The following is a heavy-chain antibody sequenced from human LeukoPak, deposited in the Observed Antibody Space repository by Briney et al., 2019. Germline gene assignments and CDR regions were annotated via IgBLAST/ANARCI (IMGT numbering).Heavy chain of an antibody. CDR2: IYNSGST. D-gene: IGHD5-12*01. CDR3: AGQYTAYDAFDF. J-gene: IGHJ4*02. Sequence: PSETLSLTCTVSGYSISSGYYWGWIRQAPGKGLEWIGSIYNSGSTYYNPSLKSRVTISVDMSKNQFSLKLSSLTAADTAVYYCAGQYTAYDAFDFWGQGTPVTVSS. V-gene: IGHV4-38-2*02. CDR1: GYSISSGYY.